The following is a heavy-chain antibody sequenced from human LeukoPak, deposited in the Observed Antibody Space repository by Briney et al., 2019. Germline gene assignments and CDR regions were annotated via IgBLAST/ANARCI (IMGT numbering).Heavy chain of an antibody. Sequence: PGGSLRLSCAASGFTFSSYALTWVRQAPGKGLEWVSSIVASGGNTYYADSVKGRFTVSRDNSKNTLYLQMNSLRTEDTAVYYCVRGRRTVEYWGQGTLVSVSS. CDR1: GFTFSSYA. V-gene: IGHV3-23*01. D-gene: IGHD1/OR15-1a*01. CDR2: IVASGGNT. J-gene: IGHJ4*02. CDR3: VRGRRTVEY.